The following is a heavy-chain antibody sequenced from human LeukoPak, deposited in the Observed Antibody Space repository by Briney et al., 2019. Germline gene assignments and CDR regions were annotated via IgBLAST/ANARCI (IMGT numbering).Heavy chain of an antibody. Sequence: SEALSLTCTVSGGSISSYYWSWIRQPAGKGLEWIGRLYTRGSTTYNPSLKSRVTISVDTSKNYLSLKLNSVTAADTAVYYCARDSSGIAAPGTDWGQGTLVTVSS. J-gene: IGHJ4*02. D-gene: IGHD6-13*01. CDR1: GGSISSYY. V-gene: IGHV4-4*07. CDR3: ARDSSGIAAPGTD. CDR2: LYTRGST.